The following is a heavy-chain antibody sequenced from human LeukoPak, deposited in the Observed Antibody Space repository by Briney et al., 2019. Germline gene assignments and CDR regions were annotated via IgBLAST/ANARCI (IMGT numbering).Heavy chain of an antibody. CDR3: ARILGPATGVDY. Sequence: PSETLSLTCTVSGGSISSYYWSWIRQPPGKGLEWIGYIYYSGSTNYNPSLKSRVTISVDTSKNQFSLKLSSVTAADTAVYYCARILGPATGVDYWGQGTLVTVSS. J-gene: IGHJ4*02. V-gene: IGHV4-59*01. D-gene: IGHD7-27*01. CDR1: GGSISSYY. CDR2: IYYSGST.